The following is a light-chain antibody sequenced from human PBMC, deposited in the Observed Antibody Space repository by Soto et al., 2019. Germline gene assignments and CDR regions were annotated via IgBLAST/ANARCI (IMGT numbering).Light chain of an antibody. CDR1: QSVSSSY. Sequence: EIVLTQSPGTLSLSPGERATLSCRASQSVSSSYLAWYQQKPGQAPRLHIYGASSRATGIPDRFSGSGSGTDFTLTISRLEPEDFAVYYCQQFGSSPLTFGGGTKLEIK. CDR2: GAS. V-gene: IGKV3-20*01. J-gene: IGKJ4*01. CDR3: QQFGSSPLT.